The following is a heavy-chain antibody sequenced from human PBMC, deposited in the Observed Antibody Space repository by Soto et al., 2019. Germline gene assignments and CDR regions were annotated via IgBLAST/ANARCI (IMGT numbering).Heavy chain of an antibody. CDR1: GCPISTYY. J-gene: IGHJ6*03. Sequence: SHPLSHTPIRSGCPISTYYWLLFRLPPGKGLEWIGYIYYSGSTNYNPSLKSRVTISVDTSKNQFSLKLSSVTAEDTAVYYCARDNPAWSSRPYMDVWGKGT. CDR3: ARDNPAWSSRPYMDV. CDR2: IYYSGST. V-gene: IGHV4-59*01. D-gene: IGHD3-3*01.